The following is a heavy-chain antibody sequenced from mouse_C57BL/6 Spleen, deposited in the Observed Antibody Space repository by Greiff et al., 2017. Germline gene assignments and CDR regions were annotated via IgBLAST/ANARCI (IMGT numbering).Heavy chain of an antibody. CDR1: GYTFTDYN. CDR3: ARAGSSYGYAMDY. V-gene: IGHV1-18*01. J-gene: IGHJ4*01. D-gene: IGHD1-1*01. CDR2: ITPNNGGT. Sequence: VQLKQSGPELVKPGASVKIPCKASGYTFTDYNMDWVKPSHGTSLEWIGDITPNNGGTIYNQKFKGKATLTVDKSSRAAYMELRSLTSEDTAVYYCARAGSSYGYAMDYWGQGTSVTVSA.